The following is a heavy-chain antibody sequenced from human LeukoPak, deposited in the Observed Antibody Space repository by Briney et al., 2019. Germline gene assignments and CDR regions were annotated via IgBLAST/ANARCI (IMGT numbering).Heavy chain of an antibody. D-gene: IGHD1-26*01. Sequence: RGSLRLSCAASGLTFRSYAMSWVRQAPGKGLEWIPTISDGANTTYYADSVKGRFTISRDNPRDTLFLQMNSLRDEDTAVYYCTPRGIMTNAWAYWGQGTLVTVSS. V-gene: IGHV3-23*01. CDR2: ISDGANTT. J-gene: IGHJ4*02. CDR1: GLTFRSYA. CDR3: TPRGIMTNAWAY.